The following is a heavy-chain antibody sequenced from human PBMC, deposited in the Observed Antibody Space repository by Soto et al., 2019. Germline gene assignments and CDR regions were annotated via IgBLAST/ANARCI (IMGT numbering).Heavy chain of an antibody. CDR1: GGSITSYY. Sequence: PSETLSLTCTVSGGSITSYYWSWIRQPPGKGLEWIGDIHYSGSTNYNPSLKSRVTISTDTSKNQFSLNLSSVTAADTAVYYCARDPISARPFFDYWGQGTPVTVSS. CDR3: ARDPISARPFFDY. D-gene: IGHD6-6*01. J-gene: IGHJ4*02. CDR2: IHYSGST. V-gene: IGHV4-59*01.